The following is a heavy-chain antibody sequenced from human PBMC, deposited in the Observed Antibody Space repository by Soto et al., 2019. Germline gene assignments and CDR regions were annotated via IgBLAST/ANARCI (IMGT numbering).Heavy chain of an antibody. CDR1: GGSISSYY. CDR3: ARVYGSGSYYYYYYGMDV. Sequence: SETLSLTCTVSGGSISSYYWSWIRQPPGKGLEWIGYIYYSGSTNYNPSLKSRVTISVDTSKNQFSLKLSSVTAADTAVYYCARVYGSGSYYYYYYGMDVCGEGTTVTVSS. V-gene: IGHV4-59*01. CDR2: IYYSGST. D-gene: IGHD3-10*01. J-gene: IGHJ6*04.